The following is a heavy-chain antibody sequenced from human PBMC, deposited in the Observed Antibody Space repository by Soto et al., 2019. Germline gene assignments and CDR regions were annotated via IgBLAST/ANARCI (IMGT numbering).Heavy chain of an antibody. D-gene: IGHD6-13*01. CDR1: GFSLSNARMG. CDR3: ARLPAAYYYYGMDV. V-gene: IGHV2-26*01. Sequence: ESGPTLVNPTETLTLTCTVSGFSLSNARMGVSWIRQPPGKALEWLAHIFSNDEKSYSTSLKSRLTISKDTSKSQVVLTMTNMDPVDTATYYCARLPAAYYYYGMDVWGQGTTVTVSS. J-gene: IGHJ6*02. CDR2: IFSNDEK.